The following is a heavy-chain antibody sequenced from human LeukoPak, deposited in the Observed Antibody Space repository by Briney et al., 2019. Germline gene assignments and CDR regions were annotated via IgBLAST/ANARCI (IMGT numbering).Heavy chain of an antibody. Sequence: PGGSLRLSCAASGFTFRSYGLHWVRQAPGRGLEGVAFIRYDGSNKYYADSVKGRFTISRDDSKNTLYLQMNSLRVEDTAVYYCAKEHSSGWYYFDYWGQGTLVTVSS. CDR1: GFTFRSYG. CDR2: IRYDGSNK. V-gene: IGHV3-30*02. J-gene: IGHJ4*02. D-gene: IGHD6-19*01. CDR3: AKEHSSGWYYFDY.